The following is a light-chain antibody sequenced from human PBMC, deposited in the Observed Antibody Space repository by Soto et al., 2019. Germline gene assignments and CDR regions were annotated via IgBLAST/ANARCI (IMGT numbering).Light chain of an antibody. Sequence: DLQLTQSPSFLSASVGDRVTITCRASQGINSHLAWYQQMPGKVPNLLIYDASTLQSGVPSRFSGSGSGTEFTLTISSLQPEDFAAYYCQQLNGHPFSFGGGTKVEIK. CDR3: QQLNGHPFS. V-gene: IGKV1-9*01. CDR1: QGINSH. CDR2: DAS. J-gene: IGKJ4*01.